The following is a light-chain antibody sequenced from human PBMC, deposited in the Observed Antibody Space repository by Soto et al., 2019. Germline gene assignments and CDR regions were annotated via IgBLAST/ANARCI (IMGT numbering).Light chain of an antibody. CDR3: QSYDSSLSGVV. V-gene: IGLV1-40*01. CDR1: SSNIGAGYD. Sequence: QPVLTQPPSVSGAPGQRVTISCTGSSSNIGAGYDVHWYQQLPGTAPKLLIYGNSIRPSGVPDRFSGSKSGTSASLAITGLQAEDEADYYCQSYDSSLSGVVFGGGTKVTVL. CDR2: GNS. J-gene: IGLJ2*01.